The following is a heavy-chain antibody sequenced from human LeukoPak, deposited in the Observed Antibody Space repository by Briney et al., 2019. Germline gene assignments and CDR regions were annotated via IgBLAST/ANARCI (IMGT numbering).Heavy chain of an antibody. J-gene: IGHJ1*01. Sequence: PGGSLRLSCAASGFTFSDYYMSWIRQAPGKGLEWVSYISSSGSTIYYADSVKGRFTISRDNAKNSLYLQMNSLRAEDTAVYYCAKTRGRGGSSGYQGYFQHWGQGTLVTVSS. CDR2: ISSSGSTI. CDR1: GFTFSDYY. D-gene: IGHD3-22*01. V-gene: IGHV3-11*01. CDR3: AKTRGRGGSSGYQGYFQH.